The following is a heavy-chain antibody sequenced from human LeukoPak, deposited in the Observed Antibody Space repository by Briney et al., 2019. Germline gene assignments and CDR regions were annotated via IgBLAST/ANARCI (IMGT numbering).Heavy chain of an antibody. CDR2: FYHSGST. J-gene: IGHJ3*02. Sequence: PSETLSLTCAVSGYSISSGYYWGGIRQPPGKGLEWIGSFYHSGSTYYNPSLKSRVTISVDTSKNQFSLKLSSVTAADTAVYYCASGGSGAFDIWGQGTMVTVSS. CDR1: GYSISSGYY. D-gene: IGHD3-10*01. CDR3: ASGGSGAFDI. V-gene: IGHV4-38-2*01.